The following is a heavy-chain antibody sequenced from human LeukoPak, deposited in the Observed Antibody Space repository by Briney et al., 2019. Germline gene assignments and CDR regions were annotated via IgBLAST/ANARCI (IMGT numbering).Heavy chain of an antibody. V-gene: IGHV4-61*05. D-gene: IGHD6-19*01. J-gene: IGHJ6*02. CDR2: IYYSGST. CDR1: GGSISSRSYY. CDR3: ARAPDSSGWDYYYYGMDV. Sequence: SETLSLTCTVSGGSISSRSYYWGWIRQPPGKGLEWIGYIYYSGSTNYNPSLKSRVTISVDTSKNQFSLKLSSVTAADTAVYYCARAPDSSGWDYYYYGMDVWGQGTTVTVSS.